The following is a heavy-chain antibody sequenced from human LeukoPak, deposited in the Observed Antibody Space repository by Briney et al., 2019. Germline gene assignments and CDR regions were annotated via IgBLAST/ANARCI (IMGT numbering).Heavy chain of an antibody. D-gene: IGHD3-10*01. J-gene: IGHJ4*02. CDR1: GFTFSAYD. CDR3: AKDPSGSGSDY. CDR2: IQFDGSNE. V-gene: IGHV3-30*02. Sequence: GGSLRLSCAASGFTFSAYDMHWVRQAPGKGLEWVAFIQFDGSNEFYADSVKGRFTISRDNSRNTLCLQMNRLRIEDTSVYYCAKDPSGSGSDYWGQGTLVTVSS.